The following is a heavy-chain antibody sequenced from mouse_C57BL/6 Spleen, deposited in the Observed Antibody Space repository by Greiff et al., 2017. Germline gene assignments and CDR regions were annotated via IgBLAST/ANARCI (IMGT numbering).Heavy chain of an antibody. J-gene: IGHJ1*03. V-gene: IGHV1-15*01. D-gene: IGHD1-1*01. Sequence: VQLQQSGAELVRPGASVTLSCKASGYTFTDYEMHWVKQTPVHGLEWIGAIDPETGGTAYNQKFKGKAILTADKSSSTAYMELRSLTSEDSAVYYCTRDGTTVVAKDYFDVWGTGTTVTVSS. CDR2: IDPETGGT. CDR3: TRDGTTVVAKDYFDV. CDR1: GYTFTDYE.